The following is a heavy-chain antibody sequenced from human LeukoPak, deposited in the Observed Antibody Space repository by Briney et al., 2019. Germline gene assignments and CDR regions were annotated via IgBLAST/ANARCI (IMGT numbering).Heavy chain of an antibody. CDR1: GYTFTGYY. V-gene: IGHV1-2*02. CDR3: ARDVAAAVEYYYYGMDV. D-gene: IGHD6-13*01. CDR2: INPNSGGT. Sequence: ASVKVSCRASGYTFTGYYMHWVRQAPGQGLEWMGWINPNSGGTNYAQKFQGRVTMTRDTSISTAYMELSRLRSDDTAVYYCARDVAAAVEYYYYGMDVWGQGTTVTVSS. J-gene: IGHJ6*02.